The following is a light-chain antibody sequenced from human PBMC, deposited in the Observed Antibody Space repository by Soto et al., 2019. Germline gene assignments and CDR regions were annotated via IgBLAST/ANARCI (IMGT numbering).Light chain of an antibody. CDR1: QSVSSSY. CDR3: QQYGSSPIT. V-gene: IGKV3D-20*01. Sequence: EIVLTQSPATLSLSPGERATLSCGASQSVSSSYLAWYQQIPGLAPRLLISDASSMATGLPDRFSGSGSGTDFTLTIRRLVPEDFALYYCQQYGSSPITFGQGTRREIK. J-gene: IGKJ5*01. CDR2: DAS.